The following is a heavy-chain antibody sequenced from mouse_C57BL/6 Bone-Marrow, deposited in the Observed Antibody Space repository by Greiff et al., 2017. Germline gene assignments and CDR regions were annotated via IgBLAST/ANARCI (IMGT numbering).Heavy chain of an antibody. CDR1: GYTFTSYW. CDR2: IHPNSGST. V-gene: IGHV1-64*01. J-gene: IGHJ2*01. Sequence: QVQLQQSGAELVKPGASVKLSCKASGYTFTSYWMHRVKQRPGQGLEWIGMIHPNSGSTNYNEKFKSKATLTVDKSSSTAYMQLSSLTSEDSAVYYCARWGSLFGYWGQGTTLTVSS. CDR3: ARWGSLFGY.